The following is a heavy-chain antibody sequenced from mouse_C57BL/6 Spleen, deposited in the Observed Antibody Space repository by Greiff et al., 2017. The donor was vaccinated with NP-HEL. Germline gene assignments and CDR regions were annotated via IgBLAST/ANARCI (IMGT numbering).Heavy chain of an antibody. J-gene: IGHJ4*01. CDR1: GFTFSDYG. CDR3: ARLDDFYAMDY. V-gene: IGHV5-15*01. Sequence: DVKLVESGGGLVQPGGSLKLSCAASGFTFSDYGMAWVRQAPRKGPEWVAFISNLAYSIYYADTVTGRFTISRENAKNTLYLEMSSLRSEDTAMYYCARLDDFYAMDYWGQGTSVTVSS. CDR2: ISNLAYSI.